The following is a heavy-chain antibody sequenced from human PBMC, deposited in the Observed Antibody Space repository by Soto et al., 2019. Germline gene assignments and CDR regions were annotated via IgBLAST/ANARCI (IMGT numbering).Heavy chain of an antibody. CDR3: ARDLAKGGGSAGFDY. CDR2: INPKSGGT. CDR1: GYTFTVYY. D-gene: IGHD1-26*01. V-gene: IGHV1-2*02. Sequence: ASVKVSCKASGYTFTVYYMHWVRQAPGQGLEWMGWINPKSGGTMYPQKFQGRVTMTWDTSISTAYMALTRLRSDDTAVYYRARDLAKGGGSAGFDYWGQGTLVTVSS. J-gene: IGHJ4*02.